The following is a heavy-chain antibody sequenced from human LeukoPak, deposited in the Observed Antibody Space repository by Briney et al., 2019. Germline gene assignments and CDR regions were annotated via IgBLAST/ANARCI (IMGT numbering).Heavy chain of an antibody. CDR2: TYYRSKWYN. D-gene: IGHD3-10*01. Sequence: SQTLSLTCAISGDSVSSNSAAWNWIRQSPSRGLEWLGRTYYRSKWYNDYAVSVKSRITINPDTSKNQFSLQLNSVTPEDTAVYYCATDPGRYYYGSGSIEAFFDYWGQGTLVTVSS. CDR3: ATDPGRYYYGSGSIEAFFDY. V-gene: IGHV6-1*01. J-gene: IGHJ4*02. CDR1: GDSVSSNSAA.